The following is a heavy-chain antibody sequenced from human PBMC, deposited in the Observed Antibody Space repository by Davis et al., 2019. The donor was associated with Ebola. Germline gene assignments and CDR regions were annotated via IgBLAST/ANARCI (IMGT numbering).Heavy chain of an antibody. CDR2: ISSDGSVT. Sequence: PGGSLRLSCAASTFTFSDYWMLWVRQVPGKGLVWVSRISSDGSVTTYADSVKGRFTISRDNAKKSLYLQMNSLRPEDTAFYYCAKAGGDSSSLDWFDPWGQGTLVTVSS. CDR1: TFTFSDYW. J-gene: IGHJ5*02. V-gene: IGHV3-74*01. D-gene: IGHD6-6*01. CDR3: AKAGGDSSSLDWFDP.